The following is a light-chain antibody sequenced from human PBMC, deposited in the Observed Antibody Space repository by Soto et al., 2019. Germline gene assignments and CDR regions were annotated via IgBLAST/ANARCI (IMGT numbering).Light chain of an antibody. V-gene: IGLV2-14*01. CDR2: EVS. CDR3: SSYASSSTLVV. CDR1: RSDVGGYNY. J-gene: IGLJ2*01. Sequence: QSALTQPASVSGSRGQSITISCTGTRSDVGGYNYVSWYQQHPGKAPKLMIYEVSNRPSGVSNRFSGSKSGNTASLTISGLQAEDEADYYCSSYASSSTLVVFGGGTKLTVL.